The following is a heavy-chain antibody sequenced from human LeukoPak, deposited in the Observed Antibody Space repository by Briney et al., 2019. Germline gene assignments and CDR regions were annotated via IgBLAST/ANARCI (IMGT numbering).Heavy chain of an antibody. CDR1: GGSISSSNYY. V-gene: IGHV4-39*01. J-gene: IGHJ4*02. Sequence: SSETLSLTCTVSGGSISSSNYYWGWIRQPPGKGLEWIGSIYYTGSTYYNPSLKSRVTISVDTSKSQFSLKLNSVTAADTAVYYCARSFKSSSSLGYWGQGTLVPVSS. CDR3: ARSFKSSSSLGY. CDR2: IYYTGST. D-gene: IGHD3-22*01.